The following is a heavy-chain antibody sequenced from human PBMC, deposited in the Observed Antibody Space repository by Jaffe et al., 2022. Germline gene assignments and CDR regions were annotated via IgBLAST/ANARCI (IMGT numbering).Heavy chain of an antibody. CDR1: GGSISSSSYY. CDR2: IYYSGST. V-gene: IGHV4-39*01. D-gene: IGHD4-17*01. J-gene: IGHJ4*02. Sequence: QLQLQESGPGLVKPSETLSLTCTVSGGSISSSSYYWGWIRQPPGKGLEWIGSIYYSGSTYYNPSLKSRVTISVDTSKNQFSLKLSSVTAADTAVYYCAKGSVTTGVGYWGQGTLVTVSS. CDR3: AKGSVTTGVGY.